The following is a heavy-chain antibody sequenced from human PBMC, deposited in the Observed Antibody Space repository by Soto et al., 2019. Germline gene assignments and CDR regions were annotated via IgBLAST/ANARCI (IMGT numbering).Heavy chain of an antibody. CDR1: GGSISNYY. Sequence: SETLSLTCTVSGGSISNYYWSWVRQPPGKGLEWIGYIYYSGTKYNPSLKSRVTISLDTSKNQFSLQLNSVTPEDTAVYYCARGAFIVSPCTGFDYWGQGTPVTVSS. D-gene: IGHD3-16*02. V-gene: IGHV4-59*12. J-gene: IGHJ4*02. CDR3: ARGAFIVSPCTGFDY. CDR2: IYYSGT.